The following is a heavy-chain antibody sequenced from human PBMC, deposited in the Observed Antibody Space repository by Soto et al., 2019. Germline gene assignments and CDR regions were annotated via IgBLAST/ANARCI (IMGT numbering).Heavy chain of an antibody. J-gene: IGHJ6*02. CDR1: GYTFTSYG. V-gene: IGHV1-18*01. Sequence: ASVKVSCKASGYTFTSYGISWVRQAPGQGLEWMGWISAYNGNTNYAQKLQGRVTMTTDTSTSTAYMELRSLRSDDTAVYYCARVGPAAIHVYYYYGMGVWGQGTTVTVSS. D-gene: IGHD2-2*02. CDR3: ARVGPAAIHVYYYYGMGV. CDR2: ISAYNGNT.